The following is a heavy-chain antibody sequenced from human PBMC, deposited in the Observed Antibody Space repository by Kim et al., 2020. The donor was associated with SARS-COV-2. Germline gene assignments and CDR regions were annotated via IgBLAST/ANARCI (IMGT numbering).Heavy chain of an antibody. D-gene: IGHD3-10*01. J-gene: IGHJ4*02. CDR1: GFTVSSNY. Sequence: GGSLRLSCAASGFTVSSNYMSWVRQAPGKGLEWVSVIYSGGSTYYADSVKGRFTISRDNSKNTLYLQMNSLRAEDTAVYYCARDLPDFGSVGPFDYWGQGTLVTVSS. CDR3: ARDLPDFGSVGPFDY. CDR2: IYSGGST. V-gene: IGHV3-66*01.